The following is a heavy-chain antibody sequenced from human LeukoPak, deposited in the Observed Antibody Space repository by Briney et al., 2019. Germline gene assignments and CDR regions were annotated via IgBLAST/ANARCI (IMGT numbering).Heavy chain of an antibody. CDR3: ATDSPDTYYCGSTSCLHDDAFDI. D-gene: IGHD2-2*01. CDR1: GFTFTNAW. Sequence: GGSLRLSCAASGFTFTNAWMSWVRQAPGKGLEWVGRIKSKTDGGTTDFAAPVKGRFTISRDDSKNTLYLQMNSLKTEDTAVYYCATDSPDTYYCGSTSCLHDDAFDIWSQGTMVTVSS. J-gene: IGHJ3*02. V-gene: IGHV3-15*01. CDR2: IKSKTDGGTT.